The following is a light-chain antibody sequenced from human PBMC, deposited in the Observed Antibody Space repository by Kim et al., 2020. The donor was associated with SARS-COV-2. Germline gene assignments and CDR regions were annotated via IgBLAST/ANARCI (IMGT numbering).Light chain of an antibody. J-gene: IGLJ3*02. V-gene: IGLV2-14*03. CDR2: EVD. Sequence: GQSITISCTGTNSDVGGYNYVSWYQQLPGKAPKLMIYEVDKRPSGVSSRFSGSKSGNTASLTISGLQAEDETDYYCSAYTSSSTWVFGGGTQLTVL. CDR1: NSDVGGYNY. CDR3: SAYTSSSTWV.